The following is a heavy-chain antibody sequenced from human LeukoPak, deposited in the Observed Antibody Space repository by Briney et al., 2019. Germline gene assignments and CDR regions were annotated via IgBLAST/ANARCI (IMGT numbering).Heavy chain of an antibody. D-gene: IGHD3-22*01. J-gene: IGHJ5*02. CDR3: ARRTYDYESGGYYYGRGWFDP. CDR1: GGPIINDY. Sequence: PSETLPLTCIVSGGPIINDYWTWIRQTPGKGLEWIGHMYYSGDTNYNPSLRSRATISVDTSKNQVSLKLSAVTAADTAVYYCARRTYDYESGGYYYGRGWFDPWGQGTLVTVSS. V-gene: IGHV4-59*08. CDR2: MYYSGDT.